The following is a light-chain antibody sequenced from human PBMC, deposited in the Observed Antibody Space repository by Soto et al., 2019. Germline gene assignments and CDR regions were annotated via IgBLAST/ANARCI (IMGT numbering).Light chain of an antibody. J-gene: IGLJ1*01. CDR1: SSDVGAHNF. Sequence: QSALTQPPSASRSPGQSVTISCTGTSSDVGAHNFVSWHQQHPGKAPKLMIYEVSKRPSGVPDRFSGSKSGNTASLTVSGLQPEDEADYYCSSYAGSNNYVFGTGTKLTVL. V-gene: IGLV2-8*02. CDR3: SSYAGSNNYV. CDR2: EVS.